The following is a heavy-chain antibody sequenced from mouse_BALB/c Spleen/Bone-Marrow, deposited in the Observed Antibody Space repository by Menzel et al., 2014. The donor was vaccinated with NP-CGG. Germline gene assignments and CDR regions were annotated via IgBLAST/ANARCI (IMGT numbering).Heavy chain of an antibody. D-gene: IGHD1-1*01. CDR1: GFTFSSFG. Sequence: EVKLVESGGGLVQPRGSRKLSCAASGFTFSSFGMHWVRQAPEKGLEWVAYISSGSSTIYYADTVKGRFTISRDNPKNTLFLQMTSLRSEDTAMYYCASSPYGYFDYWGQGTTLTVSS. CDR3: ASSPYGYFDY. V-gene: IGHV5-17*02. CDR2: ISSGSSTI. J-gene: IGHJ2*01.